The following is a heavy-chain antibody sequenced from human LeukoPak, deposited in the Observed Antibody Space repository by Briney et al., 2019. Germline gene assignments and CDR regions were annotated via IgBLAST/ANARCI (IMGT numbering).Heavy chain of an antibody. CDR3: AKGYYDYVWGSYYFDY. CDR2: ISGSGGST. Sequence: GGSLRLSCAASGFTFSSYAMSWVRQAPGKGLEWVSAISGSGGSTYYADSVKGRFTISRDTSRDTLYLQMNSLRAEDTAVYYCAKGYYDYVWGSYYFDYWGQGTLATVSS. J-gene: IGHJ4*02. V-gene: IGHV3-23*01. CDR1: GFTFSSYA. D-gene: IGHD3-16*01.